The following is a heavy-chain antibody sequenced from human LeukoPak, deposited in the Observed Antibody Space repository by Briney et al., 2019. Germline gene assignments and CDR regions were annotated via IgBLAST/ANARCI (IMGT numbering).Heavy chain of an antibody. CDR1: GYTFTDYY. J-gene: IGHJ5*02. CDR3: ARDQEGGSGTFDP. D-gene: IGHD3-10*01. V-gene: IGHV1-2*02. Sequence: ASVKVSCKASGYTFTDYYLHWVRQAPGQGLEGMGWINPNSGGTNYAQKFQGRVTMTRDTSISTAYMELSGLTSDDTAVYYCARDQEGGSGTFDPWGQGTLVTVSS. CDR2: INPNSGGT.